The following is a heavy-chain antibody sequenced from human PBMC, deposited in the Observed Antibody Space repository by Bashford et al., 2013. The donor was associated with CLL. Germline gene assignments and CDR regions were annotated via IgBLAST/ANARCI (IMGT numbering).Heavy chain of an antibody. CDR1: GYTFSGSY. J-gene: IGHJ4*02. CDR2: FVPEDGET. V-gene: IGHV1-24*01. CDR3: ATDRGY. Sequence: ASVKVSCTASGYTFSGSYMHWVRQAPGQGLEWMGGFVPEDGETIYAQKFQGRVTMTEDTSTDTAYMELSSLRSEDTAVYYCATDRGYWGQGTLVTVSS.